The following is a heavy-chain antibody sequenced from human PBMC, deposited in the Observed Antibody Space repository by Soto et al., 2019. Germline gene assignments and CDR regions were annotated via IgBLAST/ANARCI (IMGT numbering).Heavy chain of an antibody. CDR3: ARGADYGDYSLFDY. Sequence: PSETLSLTCTVSGGSISSGGYYWSWIRQHPGKGLEWIGYIYYSGSTYYNPSLKSRVTISVDTSKNQFPLTLSSVTAADTAVYYCARGADYGDYSLFDYWGQGTLVTVSS. CDR1: GGSISSGGYY. V-gene: IGHV4-31*03. D-gene: IGHD4-17*01. CDR2: IYYSGST. J-gene: IGHJ4*02.